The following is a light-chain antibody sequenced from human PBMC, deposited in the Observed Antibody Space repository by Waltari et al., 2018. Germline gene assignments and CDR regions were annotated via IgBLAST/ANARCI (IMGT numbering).Light chain of an antibody. CDR3: GQGTHLPFT. CDR1: QSLLHSNGNTY. J-gene: IGKJ3*01. V-gene: IGKV2-30*02. CDR2: EVF. Sequence: DVVMTQSPLSLPITPGQPASIPCRSSQSLLHSNGNTYLSWYHKKPGQPARRLIFEVFNQDPGVPDRFSRSGAGKDFTLKIRRVEAWDVGVYYRGQGTHLPFTFGPGTKLDIK.